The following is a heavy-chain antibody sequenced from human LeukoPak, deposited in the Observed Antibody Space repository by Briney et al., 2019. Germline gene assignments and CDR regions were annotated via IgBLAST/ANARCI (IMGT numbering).Heavy chain of an antibody. V-gene: IGHV4-30-2*01. D-gene: IGHD2-2*01. CDR1: GGSISSGGYS. CDR2: IYHSGST. CDR3: ARFCSSTSCSPAYNWFDP. Sequence: SETLSLTCAVSGGSISSGGYSWSWLRQPPGKGLEWIGYIYHSGSTYYNPSLKSRVTMSVDRSKNQFSLNLRSVTAADTAVYYCARFCSSTSCSPAYNWFDPWGQGTLVTVSS. J-gene: IGHJ5*02.